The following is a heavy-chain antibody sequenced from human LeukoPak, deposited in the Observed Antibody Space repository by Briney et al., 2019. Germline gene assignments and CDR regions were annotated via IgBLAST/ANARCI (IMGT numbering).Heavy chain of an antibody. V-gene: IGHV4-39*07. Sequence: PSETLSLTCTVSGGSISSDTYYWGWIRQPPGKGLEWIGSGSTYYNPSLKSRVTISVDTSKNLFSLKLTSVTAADTAVYYCGRGIQSFDPWGQGTLVTVSS. CDR2: GST. CDR3: GRGIQSFDP. CDR1: GGSISSDTYY. J-gene: IGHJ5*02.